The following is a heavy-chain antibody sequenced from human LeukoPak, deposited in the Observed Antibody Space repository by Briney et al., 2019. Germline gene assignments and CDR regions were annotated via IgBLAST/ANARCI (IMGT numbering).Heavy chain of an antibody. Sequence: GGSLRLSCAASGFTFSHYGMHWVRQAPGKGLEWVAFIRNDASNKYYADSVKGRFTISRDNSKNTLYLQMNSLRAEDTAVYYCARPITMIVVVKEDDAFDIWGQGTMVTVSS. CDR1: GFTFSHYG. V-gene: IGHV3-30*02. D-gene: IGHD3-22*01. J-gene: IGHJ3*02. CDR3: ARPITMIVVVKEDDAFDI. CDR2: IRNDASNK.